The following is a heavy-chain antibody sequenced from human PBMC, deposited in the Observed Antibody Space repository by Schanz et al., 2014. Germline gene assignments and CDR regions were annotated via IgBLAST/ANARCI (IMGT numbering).Heavy chain of an antibody. CDR1: GYTFSSYG. V-gene: IGHV1-18*04. J-gene: IGHJ5*02. D-gene: IGHD1-26*01. Sequence: QVQLVQSGAEVKKPGASVKVSCKASGYTFSSYGISWVRQAPGQGLEWMGWISANNGNTNKAQKLQGRVTMTTDTSRSPAYRGRGSLCSVTAADTAVYYCARLGSPHCATSDCHHDWFGPWGQGTLVTVSS. CDR3: ARLGSPHCATSDCHHDWFGP. CDR2: ISANNGNT.